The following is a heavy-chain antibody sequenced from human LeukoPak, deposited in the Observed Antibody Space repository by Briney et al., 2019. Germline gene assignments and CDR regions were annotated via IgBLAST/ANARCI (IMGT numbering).Heavy chain of an antibody. CDR3: ARDSRGCYTADY. V-gene: IGHV1-69*13. Sequence: ASVKVTCNASGGTFSSYAISWVRQAPGQGLEWMEGIIPIFGTANYAQKFQGRVTITADESTSTAYMELSSLRSEDTAVYYCARDSRGCYTADYWGQGTLVTVSS. CDR2: IIPIFGTA. J-gene: IGHJ4*02. D-gene: IGHD2-2*02. CDR1: GGTFSSYA.